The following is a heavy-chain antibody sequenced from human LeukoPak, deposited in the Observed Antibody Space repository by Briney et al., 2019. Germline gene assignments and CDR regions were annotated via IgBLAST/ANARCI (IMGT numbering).Heavy chain of an antibody. J-gene: IGHJ4*02. CDR3: ARTPLTQLEPDYFDS. V-gene: IGHV3-7*01. Sequence: PGGSLRLSCAASGFALSNYWMTWVRQAPGKGLQWVANIKPDGTEKNYVDSVRGRFHIPRDNAKNSVYLQLNSLRVDDTALYYCARTPLTQLEPDYFDSWGQGTLVSVS. CDR2: IKPDGTEK. D-gene: IGHD1-1*01. CDR1: GFALSNYW.